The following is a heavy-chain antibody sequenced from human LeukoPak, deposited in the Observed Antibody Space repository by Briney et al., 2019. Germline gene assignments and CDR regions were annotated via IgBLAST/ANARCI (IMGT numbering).Heavy chain of an antibody. CDR1: GGSVSSGSYY. Sequence: SETLSLTCTVSGGSVSSGSYYWSWIRQPPGKGLEWIGYIYYSGSTNYNPSLKSRVTISVDTSKNQFSLKLSSVTAADTAVYYCARGPLDSGYTYFDYWGQGTLVSVAS. CDR2: IYYSGST. D-gene: IGHD5-12*01. V-gene: IGHV4-61*01. CDR3: ARGPLDSGYTYFDY. J-gene: IGHJ4*02.